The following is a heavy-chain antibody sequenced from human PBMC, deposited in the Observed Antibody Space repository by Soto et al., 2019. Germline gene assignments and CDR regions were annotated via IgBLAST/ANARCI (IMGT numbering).Heavy chain of an antibody. CDR3: ARDSRLPPGWFDP. CDR1: GGTFSSYA. Sequence: GASVKVSCKASGGTFSSYAISWVRQAPGQGLEWMGGIIPIFGTANCAQKFQGRVTITADESTSTAYMELSSLRSEDTAVYYCARDSRLPPGWFDPWGQGTLVTVSS. D-gene: IGHD5-12*01. J-gene: IGHJ5*02. V-gene: IGHV1-69*13. CDR2: IIPIFGTA.